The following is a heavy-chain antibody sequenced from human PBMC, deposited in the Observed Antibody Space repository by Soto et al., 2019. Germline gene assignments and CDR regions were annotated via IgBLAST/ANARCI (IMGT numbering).Heavy chain of an antibody. CDR3: AIKLCGVYTDPALDV. J-gene: IGHJ3*01. Sequence: PGESQRVSSKGAGYSFISYWSGWVRQMTGKGLEWMGIIYPGDSDARYSPFFQGQATISAAKSISTDNQQWSTVGASDSDCSYCAIKLCGVYTDPALDVWGQGTVVTVSS. V-gene: IGHV5-51*01. CDR1: GYSFISYW. CDR2: IYPGDSDA. D-gene: IGHD4-17*01.